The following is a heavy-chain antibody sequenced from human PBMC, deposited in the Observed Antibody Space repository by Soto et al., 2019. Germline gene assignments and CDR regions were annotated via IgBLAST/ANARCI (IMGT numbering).Heavy chain of an antibody. V-gene: IGHV3-30-3*01. CDR2: ISYDGSNK. CDR3: ARVRLDGGNSGPTGGYYYYGMDV. CDR1: GFTFSSYA. D-gene: IGHD7-27*01. Sequence: GGSLRRSCAASGFTFSSYAMHGVRQAPGKGLEWVAVISYDGSNKYYADSVKGRFTISRDNSKNTLYLQMNSLRAEDTAVYYCARVRLDGGNSGPTGGYYYYGMDVWGQGTTVTVSS. J-gene: IGHJ6*02.